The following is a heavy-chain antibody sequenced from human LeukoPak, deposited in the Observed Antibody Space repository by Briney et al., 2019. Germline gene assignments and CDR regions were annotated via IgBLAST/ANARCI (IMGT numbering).Heavy chain of an antibody. CDR2: ISAYNGNT. CDR3: ARDRVYCSTINCYSGDSGY. D-gene: IGHD2-21*02. J-gene: IGHJ4*02. CDR1: GYTLTTFG. V-gene: IGHV1-18*01. Sequence: GASVKVSCKASGYTLTTFGLSWVRQAPGQGLEWMGWISAYNGNTHYAQKLQGRVTMTTDTSTSTAYMELRSLRSDDTAIYYCARDRVYCSTINCYSGDSGYWGQGTQVTVSS.